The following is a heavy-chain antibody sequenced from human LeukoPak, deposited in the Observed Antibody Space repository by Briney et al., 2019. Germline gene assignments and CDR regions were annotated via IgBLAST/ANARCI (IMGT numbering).Heavy chain of an antibody. J-gene: IGHJ4*02. V-gene: IGHV3-23*01. CDR1: GFTFSTYA. Sequence: GGSLRLSCAGSGFTFSTYAMSWVRQAPGQGLEWVSVISDSGDYTSYADSVRGRFTISRDNSRNTLYLQMISLRPEDTAVYYCAKDTSIGKYCTNGVCSPFDYWGQGTLVTVSS. CDR3: AKDTSIGKYCTNGVCSPFDY. CDR2: ISDSGDYT. D-gene: IGHD2-8*01.